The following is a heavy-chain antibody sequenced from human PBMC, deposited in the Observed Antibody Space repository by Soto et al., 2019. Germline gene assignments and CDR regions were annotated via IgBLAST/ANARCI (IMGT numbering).Heavy chain of an antibody. CDR1: GFTFRSYA. J-gene: IGHJ3*02. CDR2: ISYDGSNK. D-gene: IGHD3-22*01. Sequence: LRLSWAASGFTFRSYAMHWVRQAPGKGLEWVAVISYDGSNKYYADSVKGRFTISRDNSKNTLYLQMNSLRAEDTAVYYCARDLGVVVISDAFDIWGQGTMVTVSS. CDR3: ARDLGVVVISDAFDI. V-gene: IGHV3-30-3*01.